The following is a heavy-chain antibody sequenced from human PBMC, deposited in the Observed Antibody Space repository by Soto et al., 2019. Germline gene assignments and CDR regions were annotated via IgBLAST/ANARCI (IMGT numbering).Heavy chain of an antibody. J-gene: IGHJ4*02. Sequence: EVQLLESGGGLVQPGGSLRLSCAASGFTFSSYAMSWVRQAPGKGLEWVSTISNNGGTTYDADSVKGRFTISRDNSKNTLYLQMNSPRAEDTAVYYCLMGYFFDYWGQGTLVTVSP. CDR2: ISNNGGTT. V-gene: IGHV3-23*01. CDR1: GFTFSSYA. CDR3: LMGYFFDY. D-gene: IGHD3-16*01.